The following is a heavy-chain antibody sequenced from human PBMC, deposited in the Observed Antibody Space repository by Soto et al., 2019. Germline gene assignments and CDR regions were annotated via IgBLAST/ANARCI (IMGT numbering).Heavy chain of an antibody. V-gene: IGHV1-18*04. CDR2: ISAYNGNT. CDR1: GYTFTSYG. Sequence: ASVKVSCKASGYTFTSYGISWVRQAPGQGLEWMGWISAYNGNTNYAQKLQGRVTMTTDTSTSTAYMELRSLRYDDTAMYYCARDYYDFWSGYLTPNWFDPWGQGTLVTVSS. J-gene: IGHJ5*02. CDR3: ARDYYDFWSGYLTPNWFDP. D-gene: IGHD3-3*01.